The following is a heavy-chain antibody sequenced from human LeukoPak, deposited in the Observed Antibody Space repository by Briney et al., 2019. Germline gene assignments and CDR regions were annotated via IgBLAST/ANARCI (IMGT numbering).Heavy chain of an antibody. CDR3: AREDVVVPAARANAFDI. CDR1: GGSISSYY. CDR2: IYYSGST. V-gene: IGHV4-59*01. J-gene: IGHJ3*02. Sequence: SETLSLTCTVSGGSISSYYWSWIRQPPGKGLEWIGSIYYSGSTNYNPSLKSRVTISVDTSKNQFSLKLSSVTAADTAVYYCAREDVVVPAARANAFDIWGQGTMVTVSS. D-gene: IGHD2-2*01.